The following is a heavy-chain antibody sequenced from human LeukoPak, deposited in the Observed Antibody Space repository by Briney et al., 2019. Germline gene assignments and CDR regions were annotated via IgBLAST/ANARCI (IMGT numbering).Heavy chain of an antibody. CDR2: IRNTVYGGTI. J-gene: IGHJ6*02. CDR1: GFKFADYD. CDR3: SRSTWRYTMDV. V-gene: IGHV3-49*03. Sequence: GSLRLSCSVSGFKFADYDMSWLRQAPRKGLEWVGFIRNTVYGGTIKYAAAVKGRSTISRDDSKSIAYLQMNSLQSEDTAVYFCSRSTWRYTMDVWGQGTTVTVSS. D-gene: IGHD5-24*01.